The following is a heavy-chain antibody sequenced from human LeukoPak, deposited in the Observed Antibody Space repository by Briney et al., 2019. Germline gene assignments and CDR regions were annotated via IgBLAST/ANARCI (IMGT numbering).Heavy chain of an antibody. D-gene: IGHD3-16*01. Sequence: PGRSLTLSCAASGFTFSSYAMHWARQAPGKGLEWVAVISYDGSNKYYADSVKGRFTISRDNSKNTLYLQVNSLRAEDTSVYYCAKDIRSSGGAFVYWGQGTLVTVSS. J-gene: IGHJ4*02. V-gene: IGHV3-30*04. CDR1: GFTFSSYA. CDR3: AKDIRSSGGAFVY. CDR2: ISYDGSNK.